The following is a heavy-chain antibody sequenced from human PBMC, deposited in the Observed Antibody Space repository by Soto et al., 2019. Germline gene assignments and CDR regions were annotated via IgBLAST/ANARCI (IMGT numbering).Heavy chain of an antibody. CDR3: AMLDGYSSSWYEY. Sequence: GASVKVSCKASGGTFSSDGINWVRQTPGQGLEWMGRIIPFLDVTNYAQKFQGRVTITADKATSIAYLELNSLKSEDTAVYYCAMLDGYSSSWYEYWGQGTLVTVSS. CDR2: IIPFLDVT. J-gene: IGHJ4*02. V-gene: IGHV1-69*04. CDR1: GGTFSSDG. D-gene: IGHD6-13*01.